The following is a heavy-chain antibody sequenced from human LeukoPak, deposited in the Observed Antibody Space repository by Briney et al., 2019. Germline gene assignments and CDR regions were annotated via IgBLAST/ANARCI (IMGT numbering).Heavy chain of an antibody. D-gene: IGHD4-17*01. Sequence: PGGSLRLSCAASGFSFSSYAMSWVRQAPGKGLEWVSAISGSGGSTYFADSVKGRFTISRDNSKNTLYLQMNSLRAEDTAVYYCVKCSDYGVPDYFDYWGQGTLVTVSS. V-gene: IGHV3-23*01. CDR1: GFSFSSYA. J-gene: IGHJ4*02. CDR3: VKCSDYGVPDYFDY. CDR2: ISGSGGST.